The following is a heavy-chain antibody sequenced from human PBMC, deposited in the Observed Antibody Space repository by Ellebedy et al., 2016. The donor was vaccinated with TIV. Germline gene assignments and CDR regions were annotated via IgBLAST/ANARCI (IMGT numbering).Heavy chain of an antibody. CDR1: GYTFTSYA. CDR2: INAGNGNT. CDR3: ARDRHFAVAGLGDAFDI. D-gene: IGHD6-19*01. V-gene: IGHV1-3*01. Sequence: AASVKVSCKASGYTFTSYAMHWVRQAPGQRLEWMGWINAGNGNTKYSQKFQGRVTITRDTSASTAYMELSSLRSEDTAVYYCARDRHFAVAGLGDAFDIWGQGTMVTVSS. J-gene: IGHJ3*02.